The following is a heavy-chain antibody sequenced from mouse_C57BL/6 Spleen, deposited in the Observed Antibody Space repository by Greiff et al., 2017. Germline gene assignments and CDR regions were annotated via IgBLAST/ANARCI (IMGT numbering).Heavy chain of an antibody. D-gene: IGHD2-3*01. Sequence: QVQLQQSGAELVKPGASVKISCKASGYAFSSYWMNWVKQRPGKGLEWIGQIYPGDGDTNYNGKFKGKATLTADKSSSTAYMQLSRLTSEDSAVYFCARRGDGYYYAMDYWGQGTSVTVSS. J-gene: IGHJ4*01. CDR2: IYPGDGDT. CDR1: GYAFSSYW. CDR3: ARRGDGYYYAMDY. V-gene: IGHV1-80*01.